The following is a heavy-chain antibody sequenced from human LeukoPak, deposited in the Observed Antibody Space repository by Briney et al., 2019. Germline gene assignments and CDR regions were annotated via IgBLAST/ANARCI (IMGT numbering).Heavy chain of an antibody. CDR1: GYTCTNYD. J-gene: IGHJ5*02. CDR3: ARVRPIQLWPNEGYNWFDP. CDR2: MNPNSGNT. D-gene: IGHD5-18*01. V-gene: IGHV1-8*01. Sequence: GASVKVSCKASGYTCTNYDINWVRQATGQGLEWMGWMNPNSGNTGYAEKFQGRVTMTKNTSISTAYMELNSLRSVDTAVYYCARVRPIQLWPNEGYNWFDPWGQGTLVTVSS.